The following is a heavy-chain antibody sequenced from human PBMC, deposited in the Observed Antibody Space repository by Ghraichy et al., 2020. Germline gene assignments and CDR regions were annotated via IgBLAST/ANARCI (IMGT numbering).Heavy chain of an antibody. CDR2: IYYSGST. Sequence: SETQSLTCAVSGGSISSGGYSWSWIRQPPGKGLEWIGYIYYSGSTYYNPSLKSRVTISVDTSKNQFSLKLSSVTAADTAVYYCARGHVVRGVLHDAFDIWGQGTMVTVSS. V-gene: IGHV4-30-4*07. D-gene: IGHD3-10*01. CDR3: ARGHVVRGVLHDAFDI. CDR1: GGSISSGGYS. J-gene: IGHJ3*02.